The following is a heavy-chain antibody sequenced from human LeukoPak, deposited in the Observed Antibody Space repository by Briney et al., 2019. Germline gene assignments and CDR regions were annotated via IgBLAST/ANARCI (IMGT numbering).Heavy chain of an antibody. J-gene: IGHJ6*04. Sequence: PSETLSLTCAVSGYSITSGYYWGWIRQPPGKGLEWIGSLCHSGITYYNPSLKSRVTISVDTSKNQFSLKLTSVTAADTAVYYCARTDVVRGIITYFYGMDVWGKGTTVTVSS. V-gene: IGHV4-38-2*01. CDR2: LCHSGIT. CDR1: GYSITSGYY. CDR3: ARTDVVRGIITYFYGMDV. D-gene: IGHD3-10*01.